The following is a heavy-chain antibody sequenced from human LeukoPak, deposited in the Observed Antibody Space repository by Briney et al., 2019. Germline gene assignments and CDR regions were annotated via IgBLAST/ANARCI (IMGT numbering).Heavy chain of an antibody. J-gene: IGHJ4*02. Sequence: PGGSLKLSCAASGFTFSSYWMSWVRQAPGKGLEWVANIKQDGSEKYYVDSVKGRFTISRDNAKNSLYLQMNSLRAEDTAVYYCARDFRVEHIVVVPAAMPANSSSWPLDYWGQGTLVTVSS. CDR3: ARDFRVEHIVVVPAAMPANSSSWPLDY. V-gene: IGHV3-7*01. CDR2: IKQDGSEK. D-gene: IGHD2-2*01. CDR1: GFTFSSYW.